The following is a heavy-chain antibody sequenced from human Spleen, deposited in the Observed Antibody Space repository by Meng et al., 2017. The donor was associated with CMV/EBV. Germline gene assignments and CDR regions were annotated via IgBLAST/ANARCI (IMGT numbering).Heavy chain of an antibody. Sequence: GGSLRLSCKVSGYTFTNYWIGWVRQMPGKGLEWMGIIYPGGSDIRYGPSFQGQGTISADKSVSTAYLQWSSLKASDTAMYYCARHAYFDFWSGYSGYFDYWGQGTLVTVSS. D-gene: IGHD3-3*01. CDR2: IYPGGSDI. CDR3: ARHAYFDFWSGYSGYFDY. V-gene: IGHV5-51*01. CDR1: GYTFTNYW. J-gene: IGHJ4*02.